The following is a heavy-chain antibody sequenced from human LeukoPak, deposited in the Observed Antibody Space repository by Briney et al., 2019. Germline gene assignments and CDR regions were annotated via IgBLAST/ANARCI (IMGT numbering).Heavy chain of an antibody. D-gene: IGHD3-10*01. CDR2: INGDGSST. CDR3: ARDLDGSGSYHWFDP. J-gene: IGHJ5*02. CDR1: GFTFSSYW. V-gene: IGHV3-74*01. Sequence: GGSLRLSCAASGFTFSSYWMHWVRQAPGEGLMWVSRINGDGSSTTYADSVKGRFTISRDNAENTLYLQMNSLRAEDTAAYFCARDLDGSGSYHWFDPWGQGTLVTVSS.